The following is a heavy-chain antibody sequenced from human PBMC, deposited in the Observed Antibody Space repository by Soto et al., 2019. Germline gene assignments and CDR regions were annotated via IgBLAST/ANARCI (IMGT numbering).Heavy chain of an antibody. CDR2: IIPIFAAP. J-gene: IGHJ3*01. Sequence: QVQLVQSGAEVGKPGSSVKVSCKTYGGTFSSYTINWVRQVPGQGLEWMGGIIPIFAAPTYAEKFQGRVTITADESTTRAYMELSSLRSEDTAVYYCAKGLRIFGVDYGFDLWGQGTMVTVSS. CDR3: AKGLRIFGVDYGFDL. V-gene: IGHV1-69*12. CDR1: GGTFSSYT. D-gene: IGHD3-3*01.